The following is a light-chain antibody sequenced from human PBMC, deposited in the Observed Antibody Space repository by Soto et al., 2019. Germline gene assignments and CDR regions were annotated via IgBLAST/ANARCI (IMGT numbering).Light chain of an antibody. CDR3: QQSYSTPLMYT. V-gene: IGKV1-39*01. J-gene: IGKJ2*01. CDR1: QSISSY. Sequence: DIQMTQSPSSLSASVGDRVTITCRASQSISSYLNWYQQKPGKAPKLLIYDASSLQSGVPSRFSGSGSGTDFTLTISSLQPEDFATYYCQQSYSTPLMYTFGQGTKLEIK. CDR2: DAS.